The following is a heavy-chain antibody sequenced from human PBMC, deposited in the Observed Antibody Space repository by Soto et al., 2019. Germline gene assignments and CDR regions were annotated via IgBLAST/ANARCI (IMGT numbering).Heavy chain of an antibody. V-gene: IGHV3-23*01. CDR2: ISGSGGST. D-gene: IGHD6-13*01. CDR1: GFTFSSYA. Sequence: EVQLLESGGGLVQPGGSLRLSCAASGFTFSSYAMSWVRQAPGKGLEWVSAISGSGGSTYYADSVKGRFTISRDNSKNTLYLKMNSLRAEDTAVYYCAKDVVAAAGTGDNWFDPWGQGTLVTVSS. CDR3: AKDVVAAAGTGDNWFDP. J-gene: IGHJ5*02.